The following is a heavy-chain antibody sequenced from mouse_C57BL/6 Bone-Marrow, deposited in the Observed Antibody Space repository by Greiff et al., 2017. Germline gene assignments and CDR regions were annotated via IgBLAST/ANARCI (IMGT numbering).Heavy chain of an antibody. CDR1: GFTFSSYA. D-gene: IGHD2-3*01. Sequence: DVHLVESGGGLVKPGGSLKLSCAASGFTFSSYAMSWVRQTPEKRLEWVATISDGGSYTYYPDNVKGRFTISRDNAKNNLYLQMSHLKSEDTAMYCCAREGWLLTWFAYWGQGALVTVSA. CDR2: ISDGGSYT. V-gene: IGHV5-4*01. J-gene: IGHJ3*01. CDR3: AREGWLLTWFAY.